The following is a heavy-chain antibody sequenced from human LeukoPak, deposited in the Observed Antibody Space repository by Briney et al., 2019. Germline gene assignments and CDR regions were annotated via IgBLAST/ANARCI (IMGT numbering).Heavy chain of an antibody. D-gene: IGHD1-26*01. V-gene: IGHV3-74*01. CDR3: ARGERIDYYYYMGV. J-gene: IGHJ6*03. Sequence: GGSLRLSCAASGFTFNSYNMNWVRQAPGKGLVWVSCIKSDGSSTSYADSVKGRYTISRDNAKNTLYLQMNSLRAEDTAVYYCARGERIDYYYYMGVWGKGTTVTVSS. CDR1: GFTFNSYN. CDR2: IKSDGSST.